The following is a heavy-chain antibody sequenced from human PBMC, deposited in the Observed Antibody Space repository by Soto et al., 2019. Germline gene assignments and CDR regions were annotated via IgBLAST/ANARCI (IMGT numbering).Heavy chain of an antibody. CDR2: ISWNSGRI. J-gene: IGHJ6*02. CDR1: GFTFDDYA. CDR3: TKAMLWGGDGYNSYYYNAMDV. Sequence: GGSLRLSCAASGFTFDDYAMYWVRQVPGKGLEWVSGISWNSGRIGYADSVKGRFTISRDNAKNSLYLQMNSLRPEDTALYYCTKAMLWGGDGYNSYYYNAMDVWGQGTTVTVSS. V-gene: IGHV3-9*01. D-gene: IGHD3-16*01.